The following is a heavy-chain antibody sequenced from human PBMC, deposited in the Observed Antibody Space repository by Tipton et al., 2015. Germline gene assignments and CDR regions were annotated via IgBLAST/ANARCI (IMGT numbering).Heavy chain of an antibody. CDR3: ARARGRHGGLFDN. Sequence: TLSLTCTVSGGSIDSYYWSWIRQPPGMRLEWIGYIDFRGSTEYNPSVKSRVTISVDTSKTQFSLKMRSVTASDTAVYYCARARGRHGGLFDNWGQGILVTVSS. CDR2: IDFRGST. J-gene: IGHJ4*02. V-gene: IGHV4-4*09. CDR1: GGSIDSYY. D-gene: IGHD4-23*01.